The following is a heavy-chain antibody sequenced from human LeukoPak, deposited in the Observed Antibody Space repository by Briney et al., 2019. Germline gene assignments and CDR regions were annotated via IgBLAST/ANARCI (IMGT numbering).Heavy chain of an antibody. J-gene: IGHJ4*02. CDR3: AKDVGTSGWLFGY. D-gene: IGHD6-19*01. Sequence: GGSLRLSYAASGFTFRNYAMSWVRQAPGKGLEWVSAISDSGDSTYYADSVKGRFTISRDNSRSTLYLQMDSLGAEDTAMYSCAKDVGTSGWLFGYWGQGTLVTVSS. CDR1: GFTFRNYA. CDR2: ISDSGDST. V-gene: IGHV3-23*01.